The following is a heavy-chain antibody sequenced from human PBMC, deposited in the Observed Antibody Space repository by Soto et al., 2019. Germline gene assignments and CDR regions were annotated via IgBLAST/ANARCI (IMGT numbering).Heavy chain of an antibody. D-gene: IGHD3-10*01. CDR2: IYYSGST. Sequence: QVQLQESGPGLVKPSQTLSLTCTVSGGSISSGDYYWSWIRQPPGKGLEWIGYIYYSGSTYYNPSLTSRVTISVDTSKIQLSLKLSSVTAADTAVYYCARGEMGVRGVIDYWGQGTLVTVSS. CDR1: GGSISSGDYY. CDR3: ARGEMGVRGVIDY. V-gene: IGHV4-30-4*01. J-gene: IGHJ4*02.